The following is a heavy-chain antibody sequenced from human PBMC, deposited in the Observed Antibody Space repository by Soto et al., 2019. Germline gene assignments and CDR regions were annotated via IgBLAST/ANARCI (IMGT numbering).Heavy chain of an antibody. D-gene: IGHD5-12*01. V-gene: IGHV1-2*02. CDR2: IGPESGAT. CDR3: GRGRSGQIVVFY. J-gene: IGHJ4*02. Sequence: ASVKLSCKPSGSALPVHYIRWVRQAPEQGPEWMGEIGPESGATRYAQKFQGRVTMTMDMSITTVYMELSNLSPDDTAVYYCGRGRSGQIVVFYWAQGTPVTVSS. CDR1: GSALPVHY.